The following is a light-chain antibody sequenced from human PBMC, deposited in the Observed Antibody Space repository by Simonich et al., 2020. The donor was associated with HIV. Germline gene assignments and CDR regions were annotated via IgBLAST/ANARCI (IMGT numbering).Light chain of an antibody. J-gene: IGKJ1*01. CDR3: QQYYSTPPT. V-gene: IGKV4-1*01. CDR1: QSVLYSSNNKTY. Sequence: DIVMTQYPDSLAVSLGERATLNCKSSQSVLYSSNNKTYLAWYQQKPGHPPNLRIYWASTRESGVPDRFSASGSGTDFTLTISSLQAEDVAIYYCQQYYSTPPTFGQGTKVEIK. CDR2: WAS.